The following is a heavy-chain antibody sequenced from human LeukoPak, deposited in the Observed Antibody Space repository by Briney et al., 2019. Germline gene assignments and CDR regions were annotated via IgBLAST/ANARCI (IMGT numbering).Heavy chain of an antibody. CDR1: GGSISSISYY. V-gene: IGHV4-39*01. D-gene: IGHD3-22*01. CDR2: IYYSGST. J-gene: IGHJ4*02. Sequence: SETLSLTCTVSGGSISSISYYWGWIRQPPGKGLEWIGSIYYSGSTYYNPSLKSRVTISVDTSKNQFSLKLSSVTAADAAVYYCSRRYSYSSRPDYWGQGTLVTVSA. CDR3: SRRYSYSSRPDY.